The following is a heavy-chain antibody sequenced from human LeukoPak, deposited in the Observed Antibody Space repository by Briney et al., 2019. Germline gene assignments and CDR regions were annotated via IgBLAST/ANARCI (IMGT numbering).Heavy chain of an antibody. D-gene: IGHD6-19*01. CDR3: TRVIVAVPGYFDYFDF. CDR2: INEDGSNK. V-gene: IGHV3-7*01. CDR1: GFSFSNHY. Sequence: GGSLRLSCTASGFSFSNHYMRWIRQAPGKGLEWVANINEDGSNKWHLGSVKGRFTISRDNARNSLYLQMNSLRVEDTAVYYCTRVIVAVPGYFDYFDFWGQGVLVTVSS. J-gene: IGHJ4*02.